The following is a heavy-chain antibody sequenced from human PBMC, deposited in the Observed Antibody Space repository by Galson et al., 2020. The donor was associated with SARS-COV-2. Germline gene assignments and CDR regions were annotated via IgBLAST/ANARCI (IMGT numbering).Heavy chain of an antibody. Sequence: ETSETLSLTCTVSRGSILYDYWNWVRQSPGKGLEWIGSIYHSGTTDYTPSLRSRVTISLDPSKIRFSLNLVSVTAADTAMYYCAKLAEGRRTSEDYWGQGTRVTVSS. CDR3: AKLAEGRRTSEDY. CDR2: IYHSGTT. D-gene: IGHD1-7*01. J-gene: IGHJ4*02. V-gene: IGHV4-59*12. CDR1: RGSILYDY.